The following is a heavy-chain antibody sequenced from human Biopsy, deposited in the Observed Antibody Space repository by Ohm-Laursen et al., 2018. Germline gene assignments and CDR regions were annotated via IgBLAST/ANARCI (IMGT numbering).Heavy chain of an antibody. J-gene: IGHJ2*01. CDR2: SIPLFNTA. Sequence: SVKVSFKSSGGTFTNHAVGWVRQAPGQGLEWVGSSIPLFNTANYADKFQGRVTLTADKSTTTAYMELSSLRSEDTAIYYCARFPLGAYDDSGSYRAVEHWYFDLWGRGTLVTVSS. V-gene: IGHV1-69*06. CDR1: GGTFTNHA. CDR3: ARFPLGAYDDSGSYRAVEHWYFDL. D-gene: IGHD3-22*01.